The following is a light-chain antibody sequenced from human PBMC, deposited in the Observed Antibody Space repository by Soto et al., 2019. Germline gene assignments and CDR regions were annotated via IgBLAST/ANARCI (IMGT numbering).Light chain of an antibody. CDR1: QSISNY. CDR2: AAS. CDR3: QQSDSTPWT. Sequence: DIQMTQSPSSLSASVGDRVTITCRAGQSISNYLNWYQQKPGKAPKLLIYAASSLQSGVPSRFSGSGSGTDFTLTISSLQPEDFATYFCQQSDSTPWTFGQGTKVEV. J-gene: IGKJ1*01. V-gene: IGKV1-39*01.